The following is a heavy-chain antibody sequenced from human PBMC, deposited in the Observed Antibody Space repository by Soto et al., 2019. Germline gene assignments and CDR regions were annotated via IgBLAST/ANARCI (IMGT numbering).Heavy chain of an antibody. Sequence: PGGSLRLSCAASGFTFSSYWMSWVRQAPGKGLEWVANIKQDGSEKYYVDSVKGRFTISRDNAKNSLYLQMNSLRAEDTAVYYCARESITMVRGVARYYYYYGMDVWGQGTTVTVPS. V-gene: IGHV3-7*03. CDR2: IKQDGSEK. J-gene: IGHJ6*02. CDR3: ARESITMVRGVARYYYYYGMDV. CDR1: GFTFSSYW. D-gene: IGHD3-10*01.